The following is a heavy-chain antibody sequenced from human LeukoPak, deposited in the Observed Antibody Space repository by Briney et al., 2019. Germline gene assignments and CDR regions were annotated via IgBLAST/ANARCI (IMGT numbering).Heavy chain of an antibody. D-gene: IGHD2-21*02. CDR1: GGSISSGDYY. CDR3: ARVRGVTDWFDP. J-gene: IGHJ5*02. Sequence: PSQTLSLTCTVSGGSISSGDYYWSWIRQPPGKGLEWLGYIYYSGSTYYNPSLKSRVTISVDTSKNQYSLRLSSVTAAETAVYYCARVRGVTDWFDPWGQGTLVTVSS. CDR2: IYYSGST. V-gene: IGHV4-30-4*08.